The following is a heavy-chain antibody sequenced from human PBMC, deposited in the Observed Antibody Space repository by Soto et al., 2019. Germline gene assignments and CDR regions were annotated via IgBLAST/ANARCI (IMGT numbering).Heavy chain of an antibody. Sequence: EVQLLESGGGLVQPGGSLRLSCAASGFTFSSYAMSWVRQAPGKGLEWVSAISGSGGSTYYEDSVKGRFTISRDNSKNTLYLQMNSLRAEDTAVYYCAKDSLLQWLVGYYFDYWGQGTLVTVSS. CDR1: GFTFSSYA. D-gene: IGHD6-19*01. CDR3: AKDSLLQWLVGYYFDY. CDR2: ISGSGGST. V-gene: IGHV3-23*01. J-gene: IGHJ4*02.